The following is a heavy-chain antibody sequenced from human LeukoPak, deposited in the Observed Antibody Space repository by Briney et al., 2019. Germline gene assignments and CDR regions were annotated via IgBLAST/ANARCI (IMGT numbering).Heavy chain of an antibody. V-gene: IGHV3-30*02. CDR2: LPSHESYT. J-gene: IGHJ6*02. CDR3: AIPPLSGTGSSRPLAGMDV. D-gene: IGHD3-10*01. Sequence: GGSLRLSCVASGFSFRSYGMHWVRQAPGKGLEWVAFLPSHESYTAYADSVEGRFTISRDNAKNSLYLQMNSLRAEDTAVYYCAIPPLSGTGSSRPLAGMDVWGQGTTVTVSS. CDR1: GFSFRSYG.